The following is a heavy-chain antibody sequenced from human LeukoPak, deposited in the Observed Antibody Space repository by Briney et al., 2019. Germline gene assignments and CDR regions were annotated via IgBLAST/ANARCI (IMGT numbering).Heavy chain of an antibody. CDR3: ARQFVDKDKNYYYYYYMDV. CDR1: GGSISSYY. J-gene: IGHJ6*03. V-gene: IGHV4-4*09. CDR2: IYTSGST. D-gene: IGHD6-6*01. Sequence: SETLSLTCTVSGGSISSYYWSWIRQPPGKGLEWIGYIYTSGSTNYNPSLKSRVTILVDTSKNQFSLKLSSVTAADTAVYYCARQFVDKDKNYYYYYYMDVWGKGTTVTVSS.